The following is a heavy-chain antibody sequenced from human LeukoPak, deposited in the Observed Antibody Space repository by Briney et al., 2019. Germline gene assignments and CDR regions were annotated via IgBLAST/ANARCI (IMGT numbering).Heavy chain of an antibody. CDR2: TYYRSKWYS. D-gene: IGHD1-14*01. V-gene: IGHV6-1*01. Sequence: SQTLSLTCALSGDSLSSDRAAWTWVRQSPSSGLEWLGRTYYRSKWYSDYALSVKSRITIKSDTSKNQVSLQLNSVTPEDTAVYYCAKITWHAAPYWGQGTLVTVSS. CDR1: GDSLSSDRAA. CDR3: AKITWHAAPY. J-gene: IGHJ4*02.